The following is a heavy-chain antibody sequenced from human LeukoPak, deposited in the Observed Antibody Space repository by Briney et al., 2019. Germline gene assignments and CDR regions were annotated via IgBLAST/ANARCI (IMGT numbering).Heavy chain of an antibody. CDR2: ISGSGSST. J-gene: IGHJ4*02. Sequence: RGGSLRLSCAASGFTFSSYAMSWVRQAPGRGLEWVSSISGSGSSTYHADSVKGRFTISRDNSKNTLFLQMNSLRAEDTAVYYCAKESGIAVAGTFGKNPIDYWGQGTLVTVSS. CDR1: GFTFSSYA. V-gene: IGHV3-23*01. CDR3: AKESGIAVAGTFGKNPIDY. D-gene: IGHD6-19*01.